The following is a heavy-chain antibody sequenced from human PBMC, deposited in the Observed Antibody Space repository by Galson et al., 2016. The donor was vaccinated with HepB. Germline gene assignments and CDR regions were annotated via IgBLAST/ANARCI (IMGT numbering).Heavy chain of an antibody. J-gene: IGHJ4*02. Sequence: SLRLSCAASGLTFSSYAVSWVRQAPGKGLEWVSVISGSGGNTYYADPVKGRFTISRDNSRNTLYLQMTGLRAEDTAVYYCAKDYTGSGRFFDYWGQGTLVTVSS. D-gene: IGHD1-26*01. CDR2: ISGSGGNT. CDR1: GLTFSSYA. CDR3: AKDYTGSGRFFDY. V-gene: IGHV3-23*01.